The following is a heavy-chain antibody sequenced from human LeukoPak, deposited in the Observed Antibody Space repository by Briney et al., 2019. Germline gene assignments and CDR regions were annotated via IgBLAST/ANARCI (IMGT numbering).Heavy chain of an antibody. CDR2: INHSGST. V-gene: IGHV4-4*02. J-gene: IGHJ6*02. Sequence: PGGSLRLSCAASGFSFINAWMSWVRQAPGKGLEWIGEINHSGSTNYNPSLKSRVTISVDTSKNQFSLKLSSVTAADTAVYYCARGKWLQLRDYYYYGLDVWGQGTTVTVSS. D-gene: IGHD5-24*01. CDR3: ARGKWLQLRDYYYYGLDV. CDR1: GFSFINAW.